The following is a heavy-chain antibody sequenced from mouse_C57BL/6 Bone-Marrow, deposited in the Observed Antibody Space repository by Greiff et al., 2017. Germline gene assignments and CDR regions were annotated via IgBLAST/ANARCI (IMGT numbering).Heavy chain of an antibody. CDR3: ARDGGYLYYFDY. D-gene: IGHD1-1*02. CDR1: GFTFSSYA. Sequence: EVKLVESGGGLVKPGGSLKLSCAASGFTFSSYAMSWVRPTPEKRLEWVATISDGGSYTYYPDNVKGRFTISRDNAKNNLYLQMSHLKSEDTAMYYCARDGGYLYYFDYWGQGTTLTVSS. J-gene: IGHJ2*01. CDR2: ISDGGSYT. V-gene: IGHV5-4*01.